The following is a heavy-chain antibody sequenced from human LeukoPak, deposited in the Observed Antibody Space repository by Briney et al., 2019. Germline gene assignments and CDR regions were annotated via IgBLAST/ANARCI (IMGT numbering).Heavy chain of an antibody. CDR2: IKSKTDGGTT. Sequence: PGGSLRLSCAASGFTFSNAWMSWVRQAPGKGLEWVGRIKSKTDGGTTDYAAPVKGRFTISRDDSKNTLYLQMNSLKTEDTAVYYCTTDYYYEDAFDIWGQGTMVTVSS. J-gene: IGHJ3*02. D-gene: IGHD3-22*01. V-gene: IGHV3-15*01. CDR1: GFTFSNAW. CDR3: TTDYYYEDAFDI.